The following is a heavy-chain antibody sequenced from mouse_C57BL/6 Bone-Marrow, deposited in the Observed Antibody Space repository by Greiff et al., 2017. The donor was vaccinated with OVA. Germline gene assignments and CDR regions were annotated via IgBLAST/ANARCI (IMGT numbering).Heavy chain of an antibody. CDR2: IWTGGGT. CDR3: ARNLDDYDRAMDY. J-gene: IGHJ4*01. CDR1: GFSLTSYA. D-gene: IGHD2-4*01. V-gene: IGHV2-9-1*01. Sequence: VQLVESGPGLVAPSQSLSITCTVSGFSLTSYAISWVRQPPGQGLEWLGVIWTGGGTNYNSALKSRLSISKDNSKSQVFLKMNSLQTDDTARYYCARNLDDYDRAMDYWGQGTSVTVSS.